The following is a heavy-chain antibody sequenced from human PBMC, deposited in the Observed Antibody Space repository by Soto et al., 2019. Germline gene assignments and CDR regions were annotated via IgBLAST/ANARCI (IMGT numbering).Heavy chain of an antibody. CDR2: IKQDGSER. CDR3: ASRVPDVAYYGVFDY. CDR1: GLTFSGHW. Sequence: GGSLRLSCAASGLTFSGHWMTWVRQAPGKGLEWVANIKQDGSERYYVDSVKGRFTISRDNAKNSVFLQMNSLTVEDTAMYYCASRVPDVAYYGVFDYWGQGTLVTVSS. V-gene: IGHV3-7*03. D-gene: IGHD3-3*01. J-gene: IGHJ4*02.